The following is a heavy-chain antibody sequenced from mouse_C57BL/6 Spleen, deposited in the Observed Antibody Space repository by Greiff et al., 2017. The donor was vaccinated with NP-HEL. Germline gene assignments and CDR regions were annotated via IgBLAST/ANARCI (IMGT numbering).Heavy chain of an antibody. CDR1: GFTFSSYG. D-gene: IGHD2-2*01. CDR2: ISSGGSYT. J-gene: IGHJ4*01. V-gene: IGHV5-6*01. CDR3: ARQGMVTVYAMDY. Sequence: EVKVVESGGDLVKPGGSLKLSCAASGFTFSSYGMSWVRQTPDKRLEWVATISSGGSYTYYPDSVKGRFTISRDNAKNTLYLQMSSLKSEDTAMYYCARQGMVTVYAMDYWGQGTSVTVSS.